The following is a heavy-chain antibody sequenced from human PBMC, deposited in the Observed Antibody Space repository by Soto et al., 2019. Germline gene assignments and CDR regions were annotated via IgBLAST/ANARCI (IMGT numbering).Heavy chain of an antibody. V-gene: IGHV3-21*01. CDR3: ARDRESPGFGELLSSWYYYYYGMDV. Sequence: KSGGSLRLSCAASGFTFSSYSMNWVRQAPGKGLEWVSSISSSSSYIYYADSVKGRFTISRDNAKNSLYLQMNSLRAEDTAVYYCARDRESPGFGELLSSWYYYYYGMDVWGQGTTVTVSS. J-gene: IGHJ6*02. D-gene: IGHD3-10*01. CDR1: GFTFSSYS. CDR2: ISSSSSYI.